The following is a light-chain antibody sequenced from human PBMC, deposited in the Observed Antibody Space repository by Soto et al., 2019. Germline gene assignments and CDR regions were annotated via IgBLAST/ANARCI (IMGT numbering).Light chain of an antibody. CDR3: SSYTRSSTLV. V-gene: IGLV2-14*01. Sequence: QSVLTQPASVSGSPGQSITISCTGTSSDIGGYNFVSWYQQHPGKAPKLMIYDVSKWPSGVSHRFSGSKSGNTASLTISGLQPEDEADYYCSSYTRSSTLVFGGGTKLTVL. CDR2: DVS. CDR1: SSDIGGYNF. J-gene: IGLJ2*01.